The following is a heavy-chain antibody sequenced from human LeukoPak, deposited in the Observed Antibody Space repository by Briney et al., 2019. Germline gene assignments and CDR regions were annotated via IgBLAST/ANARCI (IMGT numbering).Heavy chain of an antibody. D-gene: IGHD5-12*01. CDR3: ARVGGGYDFGY. CDR1: GFTFSSYS. Sequence: GGSLRLSCAASGFTFSSYSMNWVRQAPGKGLEWVANIKQDGSEKYYVDSVKGRFTISRDNARNSLYLQMNSLRAEDTAVYYCARVGGGYDFGYWGQGTLVTVSS. J-gene: IGHJ4*02. CDR2: IKQDGSEK. V-gene: IGHV3-7*01.